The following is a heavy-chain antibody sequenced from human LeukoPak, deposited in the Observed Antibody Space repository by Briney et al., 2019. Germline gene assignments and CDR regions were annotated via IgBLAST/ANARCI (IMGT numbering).Heavy chain of an antibody. CDR3: MTAAGYNFGQY. CDR2: LYIGGNT. CDR1: XXXVNXXY. J-gene: IGHJ4*02. Sequence: GSLRLSCAAXXXXVNXXYMNXXRXAPGKXLECVSALYIGGNTYYADSVRGRFTISRDNSKNTLYLQMNSLRAEDTAIYYCMTAAGYNFGQYWGQGTLVTVSS. V-gene: IGHV3-53*01. D-gene: IGHD5-18*01.